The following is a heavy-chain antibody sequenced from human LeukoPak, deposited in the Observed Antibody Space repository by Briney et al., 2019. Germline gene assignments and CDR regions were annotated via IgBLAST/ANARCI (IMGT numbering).Heavy chain of an antibody. CDR1: GFTFSRYA. D-gene: IGHD2-15*01. Sequence: GGSLRLSCAASGFTFSRYAMNWVRQAPGKGLEWVSSISSSGSNTYYADSVKGQFTISRDNSKNTLYLQMNSLRAEDTAVYYCASSGGYCSGGSCYEGFDPWGQGTLVTVSS. CDR2: ISSSGSNT. V-gene: IGHV3-23*01. J-gene: IGHJ5*02. CDR3: ASSGGYCSGGSCYEGFDP.